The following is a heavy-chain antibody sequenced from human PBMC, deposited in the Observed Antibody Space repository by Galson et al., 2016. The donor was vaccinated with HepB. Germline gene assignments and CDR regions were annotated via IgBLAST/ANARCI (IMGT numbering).Heavy chain of an antibody. D-gene: IGHD2-21*02. CDR3: AKSLLGVTLVSYYYGMDV. CDR1: GFTFSNYV. Sequence: SLRLSCAASGFTFSNYVMNWVRQAPGKGLEWVSAISGSGTNTYYEDSVKGRFTFSRDNSKNTLFLQMNSLRAEDTAVYYCAKSLLGVTLVSYYYGMDVWGQGTTVTVSS. J-gene: IGHJ6*02. CDR2: ISGSGTNT. V-gene: IGHV3-23*01.